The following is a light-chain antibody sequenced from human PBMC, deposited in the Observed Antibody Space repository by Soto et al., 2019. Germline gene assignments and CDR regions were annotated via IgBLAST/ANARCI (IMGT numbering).Light chain of an antibody. J-gene: IGKJ4*01. Sequence: EIVMTQSPATLSVSPGERATLSCRASQSVSNNLAWYQQKPGQAPRLLIYGASTGATGVPARFSGSGSGTEFTLTISSLQSEDFAVYYCQQYNNWPLTFGGGTKVEIK. V-gene: IGKV3-15*01. CDR3: QQYNNWPLT. CDR2: GAS. CDR1: QSVSNN.